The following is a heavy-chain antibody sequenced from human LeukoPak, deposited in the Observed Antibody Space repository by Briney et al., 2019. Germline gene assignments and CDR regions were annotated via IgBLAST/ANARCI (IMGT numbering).Heavy chain of an antibody. J-gene: IGHJ4*02. Sequence: KPGGSLRLSCAASGFTFSDYYMSWTRQVPGKGLEWLSYISGSGTNKYYADSVKGRFTISRDNAKNSLFLQTNSLRAEDTAVYYCAREPQHSVGQGVIIVPDYWGQGTLVTVSS. CDR2: ISGSGTNK. CDR1: GFTFSDYY. CDR3: AREPQHSVGQGVIIVPDY. V-gene: IGHV3-11*01. D-gene: IGHD3-10*01.